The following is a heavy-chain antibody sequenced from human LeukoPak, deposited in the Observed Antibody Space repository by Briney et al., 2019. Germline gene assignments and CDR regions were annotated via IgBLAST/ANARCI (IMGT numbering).Heavy chain of an antibody. J-gene: IGHJ4*02. CDR1: GFTFSNYA. Sequence: PVGSLRLSCAASGFTFSNYAMSWARQAPGKGLEWVSAISGSGGSTYYADSVKGRFTISRDNSKNTLYLQMNSLRAEDTAVYYCTKGTIWLPFDYWGQGTLVTVSS. D-gene: IGHD5-18*01. CDR2: ISGSGGST. V-gene: IGHV3-23*01. CDR3: TKGTIWLPFDY.